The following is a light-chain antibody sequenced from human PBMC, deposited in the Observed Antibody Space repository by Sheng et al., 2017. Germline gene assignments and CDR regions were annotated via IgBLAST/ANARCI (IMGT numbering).Light chain of an antibody. CDR1: QSISTS. CDR2: GAS. V-gene: IGKV1-39*01. CDR3: QQSYNSPHT. Sequence: DIQMTQSPSSLSASVGDRVTITCRAGQSISTSLNWYQQTAGKTPRLLVYGASNLERGVPSRFSGGGSGTDFTLTISSLQPEDFATYYCQQSYNSPHTFGPGTK. J-gene: IGKJ3*01.